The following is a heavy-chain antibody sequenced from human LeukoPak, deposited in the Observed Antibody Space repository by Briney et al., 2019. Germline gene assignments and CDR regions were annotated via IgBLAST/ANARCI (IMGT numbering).Heavy chain of an antibody. CDR2: IFPGDSDT. Sequence: GESLKISCKASGYTFTSQWIVWVRQMPGKGLEWMGIIFPGDSDTSYNPSFQGQVTISADKSITTAYLQWSSLKASDTAMYYCARQERQWLAVWGQGTLVTVSS. V-gene: IGHV5-51*01. J-gene: IGHJ4*02. D-gene: IGHD6-19*01. CDR1: GYTFTSQW. CDR3: ARQERQWLAV.